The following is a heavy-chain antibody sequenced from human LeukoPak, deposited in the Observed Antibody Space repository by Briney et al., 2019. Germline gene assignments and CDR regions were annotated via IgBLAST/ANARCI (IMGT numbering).Heavy chain of an antibody. D-gene: IGHD4-11*01. CDR2: ISGSGGST. Sequence: GGSLRLSCAASGFTFSSYAMSWVRQAPGKGLEWVSAISGSGGSTYYADSVKGRFTISRDNSKNTPYLQMNSLKTEDTAVYYCTTGNTVRPFDYWGQGTLVTVSS. CDR1: GFTFSSYA. CDR3: TTGNTVRPFDY. V-gene: IGHV3-23*01. J-gene: IGHJ4*02.